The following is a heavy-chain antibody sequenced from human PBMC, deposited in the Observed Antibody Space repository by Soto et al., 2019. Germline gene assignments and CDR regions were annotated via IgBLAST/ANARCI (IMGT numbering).Heavy chain of an antibody. CDR1: GGTFSSYA. CDR2: IIPIFGTA. J-gene: IGHJ6*02. CDR3: ASVGDIVVEPAAMGANNYYYYGMDV. V-gene: IGHV1-69*01. Sequence: QVQLVQSGAEVKKPGSSVKVSCKATGGTFSSYAISWVRQAPGQGIEWMGGIIPIFGTANYAQKFQGRVTITADESTRTAYMGLSSLRLEDTILYACASVGDIVVEPAAMGANNYYYYGMDVWGQGTTVTVSS. D-gene: IGHD2-2*01.